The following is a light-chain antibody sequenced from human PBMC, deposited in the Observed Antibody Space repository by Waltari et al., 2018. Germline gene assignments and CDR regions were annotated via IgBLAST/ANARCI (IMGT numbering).Light chain of an antibody. Sequence: DIQMTQSPSTLSASVGHRVTITCRASQSISSWLTWYQQKTGKAPKLLIYKASSLESGVPSRFSGSGSGTEFTLTISSLQPDDFATYYCQQYNSVPLTFGGGTEVEIK. CDR2: KAS. CDR3: QQYNSVPLT. J-gene: IGKJ4*01. CDR1: QSISSW. V-gene: IGKV1-5*03.